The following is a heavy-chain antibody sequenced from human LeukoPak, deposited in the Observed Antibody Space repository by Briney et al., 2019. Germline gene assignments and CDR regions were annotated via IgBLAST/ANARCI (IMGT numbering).Heavy chain of an antibody. CDR2: ISGYNGST. J-gene: IGHJ4*02. CDR1: GYSFSNYG. CDR3: ARDCGYQCLFDY. V-gene: IGHV1-18*01. Sequence: GASVKVSCKASGYSFSNYGISWVRQAPGQGLEWMGWISGYNGSTNYAQKFQGRVTMTTDTSTSTAHMELRSLRSDDTAVYYCARDCGYQCLFDYWGQGTLVTVSS. D-gene: IGHD5-12*01.